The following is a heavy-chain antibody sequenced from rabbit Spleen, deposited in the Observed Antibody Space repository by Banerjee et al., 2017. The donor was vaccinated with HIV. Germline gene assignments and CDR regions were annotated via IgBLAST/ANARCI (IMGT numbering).Heavy chain of an antibody. Sequence: QEQLVESGGGLVQPEGSLTLTCKASGFSFGDRDVMCWIRQAPGKGLEWIACINAATGKPVYASWAKGRFIMSRTSSTTVTLQMTSLTVADTATYFCARNYYTYGYAGVAYALNLWGPGTLVTVS. CDR3: ARNYYTYGYAGVAYALNL. V-gene: IGHV1S45*01. D-gene: IGHD6-1*01. CDR1: GFSFGDRDV. CDR2: INAATGKP. J-gene: IGHJ4*01.